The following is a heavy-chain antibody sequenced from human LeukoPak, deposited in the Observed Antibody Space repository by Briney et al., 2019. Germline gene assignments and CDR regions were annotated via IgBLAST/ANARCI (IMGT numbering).Heavy chain of an antibody. J-gene: IGHJ4*02. CDR1: GFTFDDYA. V-gene: IGHV3-20*04. CDR3: ARGSSSSIYYFDS. D-gene: IGHD6-6*01. Sequence: RPGPSLRLSCAASGFTFDDYAMSWVRQDPGDWMEWVFGIHWNGGTTGYAASVKGRFTISRDNAKKSLDLQMNNVRAEDTGLYYCARGSSSSIYYFDSWGQGTLITV. CDR2: IHWNGGTT.